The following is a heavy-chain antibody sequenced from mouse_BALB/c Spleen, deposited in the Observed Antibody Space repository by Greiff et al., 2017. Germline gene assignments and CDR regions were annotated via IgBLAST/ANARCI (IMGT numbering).Heavy chain of an antibody. J-gene: IGHJ2*01. CDR1: GYTFTSYW. D-gene: IGHD2-4*01. CDR2: IFPGTGTT. Sequence: QVQLQQSGAELVKPGASVKLSCKTSGYTFTSYWIQWVKQRPGQGLGWIGEIFPGTGTTYYNEKVKGKATLTIDTSSSTAYMQLSSLTSEDSAVYFCARSGDYEDSWGQGTTLTVSS. CDR3: ARSGDYEDS. V-gene: IGHV1S132*01.